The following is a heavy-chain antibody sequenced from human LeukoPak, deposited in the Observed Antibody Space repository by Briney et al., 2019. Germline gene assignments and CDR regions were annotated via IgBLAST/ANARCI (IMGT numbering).Heavy chain of an antibody. J-gene: IGHJ4*02. V-gene: IGHV3-33*01. CDR1: GFSFSGYG. CDR2: IWYDGSKT. Sequence: PGRSLRLSCEAYGFSFSGYGMHWVRQAPGKGLEWVALIWYDGSKTYYGDSVKGRFTISRDNSKNTLYLQMNTLRAEDTAVYYCARGRGLNGPLSYVDYWGQGTLVTVSS. D-gene: IGHD1-1*01. CDR3: ARGRGLNGPLSYVDY.